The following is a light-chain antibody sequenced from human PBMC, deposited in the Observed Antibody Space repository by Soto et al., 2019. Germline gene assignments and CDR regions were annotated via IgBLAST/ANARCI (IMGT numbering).Light chain of an antibody. CDR2: GNN. Sequence: QSVLTQSPSVSGAPGQRVTISCTGSSSNIGAGYEVNWYQQLPGTAPKLLIYGNNNRPSGVPDRFSGSKSGTSASLAITGLQAEDEADYYCQSYDSSLSALYVFGTGTKLTVL. CDR1: SSNIGAGYE. V-gene: IGLV1-40*01. CDR3: QSYDSSLSALYV. J-gene: IGLJ1*01.